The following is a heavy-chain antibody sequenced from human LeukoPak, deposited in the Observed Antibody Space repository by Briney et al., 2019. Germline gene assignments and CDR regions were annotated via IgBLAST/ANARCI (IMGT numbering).Heavy chain of an antibody. CDR3: ARVGDLNYGSGSYYDY. CDR1: GGSISSSSYY. CDR2: IYYSGST. J-gene: IGHJ4*02. V-gene: IGHV4-39*01. Sequence: PSETLSLTCTVSGGSISSSSYYWGWIRQPPGKGLEWIGSIYYSGSTYYNPSLKSRVTISVDTSKNQFSLKLSSVTAADTAVYYCARVGDLNYGSGSYYDYWGQGTLVTVSS. D-gene: IGHD3-10*01.